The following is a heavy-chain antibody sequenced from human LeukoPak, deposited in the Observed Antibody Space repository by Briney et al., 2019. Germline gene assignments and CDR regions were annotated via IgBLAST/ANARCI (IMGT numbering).Heavy chain of an antibody. V-gene: IGHV4-34*01. CDR3: ARASWSGYFPNGYYYGMDV. Sequence: SETLSLTCAVYGGSFSGYYWSWIRQPPGKGLEWIGEINHSGSTNYNPSLKSRVTISVDTSENQLSLKLSSVTAADTAVYYCARASWSGYFPNGYYYGMDVWGQGTTVTVSS. J-gene: IGHJ6*02. CDR1: GGSFSGYY. CDR2: INHSGST. D-gene: IGHD3-3*01.